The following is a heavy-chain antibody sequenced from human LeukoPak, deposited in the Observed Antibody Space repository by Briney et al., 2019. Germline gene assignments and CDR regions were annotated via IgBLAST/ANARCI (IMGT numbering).Heavy chain of an antibody. V-gene: IGHV3-9*01. Sequence: GGSLRLSCAASGFTFDDYAMHWVRQAPGKGLEWVSGISWNSGSIGYADSVKGRFTISRDNAKNSLYLQMNSLRAEDTALYYCAKAGSGSYRYLYYFDYWGQGTLVTVSS. D-gene: IGHD3-10*01. CDR1: GFTFDDYA. CDR3: AKAGSGSYRYLYYFDY. J-gene: IGHJ4*02. CDR2: ISWNSGSI.